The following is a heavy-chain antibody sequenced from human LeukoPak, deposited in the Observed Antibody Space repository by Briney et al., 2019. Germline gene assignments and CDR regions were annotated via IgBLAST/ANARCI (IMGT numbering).Heavy chain of an antibody. V-gene: IGHV3-7*01. CDR3: ARRPFGADY. CDR2: IKEDGTEK. CDR1: GFTFSNYW. D-gene: IGHD3-10*01. Sequence: GFLRLSCAASGFTFSNYWMGWVRQPPGKGLQWVANIKEDGTEKYYVDSVKGRFTISRDNAKNSVYLQMNSLRVEDTAVYYCARRPFGADYWGQGTLVTVSS. J-gene: IGHJ4*02.